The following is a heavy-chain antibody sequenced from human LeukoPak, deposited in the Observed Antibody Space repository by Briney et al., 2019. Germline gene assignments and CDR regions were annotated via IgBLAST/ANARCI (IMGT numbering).Heavy chain of an antibody. J-gene: IGHJ4*02. CDR3: ARGFTMVRGVIYQIGY. CDR1: GYTLTELS. CDR2: FDPEDGET. D-gene: IGHD3-10*01. Sequence: ASVKVSCKVSGYTLTELSMHWVRQAPGKGLEWMGGFDPEDGETIYAQKFQGRVTMTRDTSTSTVYMELSSLRSEDTAVYYCARGFTMVRGVIYQIGYWGQGTLVTVSS. V-gene: IGHV1-24*01.